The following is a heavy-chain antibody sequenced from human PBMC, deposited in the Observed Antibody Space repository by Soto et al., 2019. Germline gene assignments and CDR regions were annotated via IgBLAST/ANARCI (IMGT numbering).Heavy chain of an antibody. CDR1: GFTFSSYA. D-gene: IGHD2-15*01. CDR2: ISGSGGST. J-gene: IGHJ5*02. CDR3: AKDIKQCGGGSCYPVGWFDP. V-gene: IGHV3-23*01. Sequence: EVQLLESGGGLVQPGGSLRLSCAASGFTFSSYAMSWVRQAPGKGLEWVSAISGSGGSTYYADSVKGRFTISRDNSKNTLYLQMNSLRAEDTAVYYCAKDIKQCGGGSCYPVGWFDPWGQGTLVTVSS.